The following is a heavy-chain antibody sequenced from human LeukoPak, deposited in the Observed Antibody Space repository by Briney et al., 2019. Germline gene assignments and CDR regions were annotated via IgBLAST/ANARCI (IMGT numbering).Heavy chain of an antibody. V-gene: IGHV3-66*01. D-gene: IGHD6-13*01. J-gene: IGHJ4*02. CDR2: IYSGGST. CDR1: GFTFSNAW. Sequence: GGSLRLSCAASGFTFSNAWMSWVRQAPGKGLEWVSLIYSGGSTYYADSVKGRFTISRDNSKNTLYLQMNSLRAEDTAVYYCAKSFGPVIAAAGTGADWGQGTLVTVSS. CDR3: AKSFGPVIAAAGTGAD.